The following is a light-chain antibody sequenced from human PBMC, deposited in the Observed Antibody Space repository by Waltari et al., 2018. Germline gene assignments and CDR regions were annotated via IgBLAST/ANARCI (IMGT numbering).Light chain of an antibody. CDR2: GAS. V-gene: IGKV3-20*01. Sequence: EIVLTQSPGTLSLSPGERATLSCRASQSVGNNYLAWYQQKPGQAPRLLIYGASSRASGIPDRFRGSVSGTDFTLTISRLEPEDFAVYYCQQYGSSPLTFGGGTKVEI. J-gene: IGKJ4*01. CDR3: QQYGSSPLT. CDR1: QSVGNNY.